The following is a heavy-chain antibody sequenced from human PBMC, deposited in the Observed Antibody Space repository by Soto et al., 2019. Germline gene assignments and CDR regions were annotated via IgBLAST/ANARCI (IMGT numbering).Heavy chain of an antibody. CDR2: IYYSGAT. CDR1: GGSINSVTDY. V-gene: IGHV4-31*03. Sequence: PSETLSLTCTVSGGSINSVTDYWSWIRQYPGKSLEWIGYIYYSGATYYSPSLKSRVTISLGTSKNHFSLRLSSVTAADTAVYYCARERPRYHWFDPWGQGTLVTVSS. J-gene: IGHJ5*02. CDR3: ARERPRYHWFDP. D-gene: IGHD2-2*01.